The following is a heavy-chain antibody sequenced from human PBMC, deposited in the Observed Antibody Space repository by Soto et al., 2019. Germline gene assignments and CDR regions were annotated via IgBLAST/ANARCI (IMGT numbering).Heavy chain of an antibody. J-gene: IGHJ4*02. CDR1: GGSISSSSYY. Sequence: QLQLQESGPGLVKPSETLSLTCTVSGGSISSSSYYWGWIRQPPGKGLEWIGSIYNSGLTYYNPSLKSRVPISLNKSKSQFSLKLKSVTAADTAVYYCAKLEGLATISDFFDHWGQGTLGTVSS. CDR3: AKLEGLATISDFFDH. CDR2: IYNSGLT. V-gene: IGHV4-39*01. D-gene: IGHD3-9*01.